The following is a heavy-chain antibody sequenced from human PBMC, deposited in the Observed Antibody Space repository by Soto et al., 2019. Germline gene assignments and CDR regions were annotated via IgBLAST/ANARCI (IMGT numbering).Heavy chain of an antibody. CDR2: IYYSGST. D-gene: IGHD4-17*01. CDR1: GGSISSYY. V-gene: IGHV4-59*01. Sequence: PSETLSLTCTVSGGSISSYYWSWIRQPPGKGLEWIGYIYYSGSTNYNPSLKSRVTISVDTSKNQFSLKLSSVTAADTAVYYCARDLRFDYGGHGDYGMDVWGQGTTVTVSS. CDR3: ARDLRFDYGGHGDYGMDV. J-gene: IGHJ6*02.